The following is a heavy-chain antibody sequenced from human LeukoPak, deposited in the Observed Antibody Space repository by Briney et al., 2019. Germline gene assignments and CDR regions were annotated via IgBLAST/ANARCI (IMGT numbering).Heavy chain of an antibody. CDR1: GGSISSYY. CDR3: ARSGSVFGVVIPTL. D-gene: IGHD3-3*01. Sequence: PSETLSLTCTVSGGSISSYYWSWIRQPAGKGLEWIGRIYTGGNTNYNPSLKSRVTMSLDTSKNQFSLNLNSVTAADTAVYYCARSGSVFGVVIPTLWGQGTLVTVSS. CDR2: IYTGGNT. V-gene: IGHV4-4*07. J-gene: IGHJ4*02.